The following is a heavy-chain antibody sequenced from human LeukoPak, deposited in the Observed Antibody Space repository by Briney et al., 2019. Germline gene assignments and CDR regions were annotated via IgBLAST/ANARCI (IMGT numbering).Heavy chain of an antibody. CDR3: ATLGGDSSGYYPDY. V-gene: IGHV1-24*01. CDR2: FDPEDGET. D-gene: IGHD3-22*01. Sequence: ASVKVSCKVSGYTLTELSMHWVRQAPGKGLEWMGGFDPEDGETIYAQKFQGRVTMTEDTSTDTAYMELSSLRSEDTAVYCCATLGGDSSGYYPDYWGQGTLVTVSS. J-gene: IGHJ4*02. CDR1: GYTLTELS.